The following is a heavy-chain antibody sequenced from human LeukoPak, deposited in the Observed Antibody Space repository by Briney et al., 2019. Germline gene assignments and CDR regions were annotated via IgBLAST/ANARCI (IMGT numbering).Heavy chain of an antibody. Sequence: GGSLRLSCAASGFTFSYSGMHWVRQAPGKGLDWVSAISGSGGNTYYADSVKGRFTISRDNSKNTLYLQMNSLRAEDTAVYYCAKDQYGGNPQYYFDYWGQGTLVTVSS. CDR1: GFTFSYSG. J-gene: IGHJ4*02. CDR2: ISGSGGNT. CDR3: AKDQYGGNPQYYFDY. D-gene: IGHD4-23*01. V-gene: IGHV3-23*01.